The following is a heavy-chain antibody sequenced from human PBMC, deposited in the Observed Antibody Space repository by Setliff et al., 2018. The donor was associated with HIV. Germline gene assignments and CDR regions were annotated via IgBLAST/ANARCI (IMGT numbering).Heavy chain of an antibody. J-gene: IGHJ5*02. CDR3: ARDRERWLQSRLFDP. CDR2: ILSTGERT. Sequence: GGSLRLSCAASGFTFSNAWMSWVRQAPGEGLEWVSAILSTGERTFYADSVKGRFTISRDNAKSSLYLQMNSLRAEDTAIYYCARDRERWLQSRLFDPWGQGTLVTVSS. D-gene: IGHD4-4*01. CDR1: GFTFSNAW. V-gene: IGHV3-11*04.